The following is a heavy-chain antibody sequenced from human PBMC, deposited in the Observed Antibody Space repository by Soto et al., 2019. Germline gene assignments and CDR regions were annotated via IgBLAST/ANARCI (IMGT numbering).Heavy chain of an antibody. J-gene: IGHJ4*02. CDR2: IFYAGST. CDR3: ARVGSSGWSPDY. CDR1: GGSISGHY. D-gene: IGHD6-19*01. Sequence: PETLSLTYTVSGGSISGHYWIWIRQSPGKGLEWVGHIFYAGSTNYNPSLKSRVTLSVDTSKNQFSLRLTSVTAADTAVYYCARVGSSGWSPDYWGQGALVTVS. V-gene: IGHV4-59*11.